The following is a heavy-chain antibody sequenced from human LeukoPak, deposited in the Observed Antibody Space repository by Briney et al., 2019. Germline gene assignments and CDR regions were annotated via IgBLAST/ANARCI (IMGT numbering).Heavy chain of an antibody. D-gene: IGHD5-18*01. CDR2: IYNSGGT. Sequence: SETLSLTCTVSGGSISSYYWSWIRQPPGKGLEWIGYIYNSGGTNYNPSLKSRVTISVDTSKNQFSLKLTSVTAADTAVYYCARLGGYSHTWGQGTLVTVSS. CDR3: ARLGGYSHT. J-gene: IGHJ4*02. V-gene: IGHV4-59*01. CDR1: GGSISSYY.